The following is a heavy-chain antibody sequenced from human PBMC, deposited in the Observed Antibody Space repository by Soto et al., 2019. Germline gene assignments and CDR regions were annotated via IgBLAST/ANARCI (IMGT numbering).Heavy chain of an antibody. D-gene: IGHD3-22*01. CDR3: AKMSSENYYDPVFS. V-gene: IGHV3-11*01. CDR2: ISSSGNTS. J-gene: IGHJ4*02. CDR1: GFTFSDYY. Sequence: QVQLVESGGGLVQTSGSLRIACVASGFTFSDYYMSWVRQAPGKGLEWGSYISSSGNTSYYADSVKGRFTISKDNAKNSVYLQMNSLRAEDTALYFCAKMSSENYYDPVFSWGQGTLVTVPS.